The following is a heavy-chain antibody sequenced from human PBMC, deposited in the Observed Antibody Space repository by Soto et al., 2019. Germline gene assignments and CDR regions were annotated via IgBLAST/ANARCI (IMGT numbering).Heavy chain of an antibody. D-gene: IGHD3-9*01. Sequence: SETLSLTCAAYGGSFSGYYWSWIRQPPGKGLEWIGEINHSRSTNYNPSLKSRVTISVDTSKNQFSLKMSSVTAAYTAVYYCATLQRAYDILTGYYDGSAALLHYWGQGTLVTVSS. V-gene: IGHV4-34*01. J-gene: IGHJ4*02. CDR3: ATLQRAYDILTGYYDGSAALLHY. CDR2: INHSRST. CDR1: GGSFSGYY.